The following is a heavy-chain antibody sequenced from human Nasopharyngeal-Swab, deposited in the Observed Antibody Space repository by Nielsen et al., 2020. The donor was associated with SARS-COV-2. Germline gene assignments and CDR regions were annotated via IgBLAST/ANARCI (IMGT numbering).Heavy chain of an antibody. CDR2: TSSSSSYI. CDR1: GFTFSSYS. J-gene: IGHJ6*02. D-gene: IGHD7-27*01. CDR3: ARDRSNWGSYYYYYGMDV. V-gene: IGHV3-21*01. Sequence: GESLKISCAASGFTFSSYSMNWVRQAPGKGLEWVSSTSSSSSYIYYADSVKGRFTISRDNAKNSLYLQMSILRAEDTAVYYCARDRSNWGSYYYYYGMDVWGQGTTVTVSS.